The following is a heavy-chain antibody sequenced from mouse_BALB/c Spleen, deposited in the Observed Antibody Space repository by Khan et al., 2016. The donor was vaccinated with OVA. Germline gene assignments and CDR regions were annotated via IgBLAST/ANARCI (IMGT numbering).Heavy chain of an antibody. CDR1: GYSITSGYG. Sequence: VQLQESGPGLVKPSQSLSLTCTVTGYSITSGYGWNWSRQFPGNKLEWMGYISYSGSTNYNPSLKSRISITRDTSKNQFFLQLNSVTTEDTATYYCARTARIKYWGQGTTLTVSS. CDR2: ISYSGST. V-gene: IGHV3-2*02. D-gene: IGHD1-2*01. CDR3: ARTARIKY. J-gene: IGHJ2*01.